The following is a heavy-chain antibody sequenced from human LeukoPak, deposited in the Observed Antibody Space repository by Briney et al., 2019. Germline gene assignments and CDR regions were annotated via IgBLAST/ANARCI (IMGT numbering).Heavy chain of an antibody. J-gene: IGHJ4*02. D-gene: IGHD5-24*01. Sequence: SETLSLTCAVYGGSFSGYYWSWIRQPPGKGLEWIGEINHSGSTNYNPSLKSRVTISVDTSKNLFSLKLSSVTAADTAVYYCARAGSRDGYNPNDYWGQGTLVTVSS. CDR3: ARAGSRDGYNPNDY. CDR1: GGSFSGYY. V-gene: IGHV4-34*01. CDR2: INHSGST.